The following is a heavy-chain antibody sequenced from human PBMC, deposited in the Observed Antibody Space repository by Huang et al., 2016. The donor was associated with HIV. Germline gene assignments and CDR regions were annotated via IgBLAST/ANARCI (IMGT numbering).Heavy chain of an antibody. CDR1: GYTFTNDD. J-gene: IGHJ4*02. CDR3: ARSAYGDLDY. Sequence: QVHLVQSGAEVKKPGASVKVSCKASGYTFTNDDINWVRQAPGRGVEWMGWMNPNTGNTGFAQSFQGRGTMTRKTAITTAYMELTSLTSEDTAVYYCARSAYGDLDYWGLGTLVIVSS. CDR2: MNPNTGNT. V-gene: IGHV1-8*02. D-gene: IGHD4-17*01.